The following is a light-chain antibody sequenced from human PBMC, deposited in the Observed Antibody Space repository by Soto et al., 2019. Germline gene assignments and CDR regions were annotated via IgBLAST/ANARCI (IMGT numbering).Light chain of an antibody. V-gene: IGKV3-20*01. CDR1: QSVGGNY. CDR2: DAS. CDR3: QQSATSPLT. Sequence: EIVLTQSPGTLSLSPGERATLSCRATQSVGGNYLAWFQHKPGQAPRLLIYDASNRATGIPDRFSASGSGTDLTLTISRLEPEDFAVYYCQQSATSPLTFGGGTKVEIK. J-gene: IGKJ4*01.